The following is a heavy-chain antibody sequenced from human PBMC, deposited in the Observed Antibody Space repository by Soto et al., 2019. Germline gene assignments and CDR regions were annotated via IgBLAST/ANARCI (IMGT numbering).Heavy chain of an antibody. CDR2: IWYDGSNK. CDR1: GFTFSSYG. CDR3: ARDTSIAVAGPSGVDY. Sequence: GGSLRLSCAASGFTFSSYGMHWVRQAPGKGLEWVAVIWYDGSNKYYADSVKGRFTISRDNSKNTLYLQMNSLRAEDTAVYYRARDTSIAVAGPSGVDYWGQGTLVPLSS. D-gene: IGHD6-19*01. J-gene: IGHJ4*02. V-gene: IGHV3-33*01.